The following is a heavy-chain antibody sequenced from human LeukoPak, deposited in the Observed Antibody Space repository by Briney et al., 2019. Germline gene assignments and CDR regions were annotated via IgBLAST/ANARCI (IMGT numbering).Heavy chain of an antibody. D-gene: IGHD3-16*02. V-gene: IGHV3-74*01. CDR3: ASTPFYDYVWGSYRYRGLFDN. Sequence: GGSLRLSCAASGFTFSSYWMHWVRQAPGKGLVWVSRINSDGSSTSYADSVKGRFTISRDNAKNTLFLQMNSLRVEDTAVYYCASTPFYDYVWGSYRYRGLFDNWGQGTLVSVSS. CDR2: INSDGSST. CDR1: GFTFSSYW. J-gene: IGHJ4*02.